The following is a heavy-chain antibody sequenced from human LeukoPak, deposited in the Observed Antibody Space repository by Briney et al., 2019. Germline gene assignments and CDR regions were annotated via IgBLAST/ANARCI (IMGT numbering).Heavy chain of an antibody. Sequence: GGSLRLSCAASGFTFSSYAMNWVRQGPGKGLEWVSGISGSGDNTYYADSVEGRFTISRDNSKNTLYLQMNSLRAGDTAVYYCARGGLEWELLASYNWFDPWGQGTLVTVSS. CDR2: ISGSGDNT. CDR1: GFTFSSYA. CDR3: ARGGLEWELLASYNWFDP. J-gene: IGHJ5*02. D-gene: IGHD1-26*01. V-gene: IGHV3-23*01.